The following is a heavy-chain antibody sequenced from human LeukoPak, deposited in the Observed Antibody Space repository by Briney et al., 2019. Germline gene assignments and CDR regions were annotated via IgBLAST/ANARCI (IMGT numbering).Heavy chain of an antibody. CDR1: GGTFSSYA. CDR2: IIPIFGTA. D-gene: IGHD1/OR15-1a*01. V-gene: IGHV1-69*13. Sequence: ASVKVSCKASGGTFSSYAISWVRQAPGQGLEWMGGIIPIFGTANYAQKFQGRVTITADESTSTAYMELSSLRSEDTAVYYCATRGTGDRWFDPWGQGTLVTVSS. CDR3: ATRGTGDRWFDP. J-gene: IGHJ5*02.